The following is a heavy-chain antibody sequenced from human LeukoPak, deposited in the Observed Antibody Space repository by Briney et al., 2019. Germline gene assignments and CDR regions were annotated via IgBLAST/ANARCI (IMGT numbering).Heavy chain of an antibody. Sequence: SETLSLTCTVSGGPISGYYWSWIRQPPGKGLEWIGYIYYSGSTNYNPSLKSRVTISVDTSKNQFSLKLSSVTAADTAVYYCARDYYDSSGYYYTRTFDYWGQGTLVTVSS. D-gene: IGHD3-22*01. CDR1: GGPISGYY. J-gene: IGHJ4*02. V-gene: IGHV4-59*01. CDR3: ARDYYDSSGYYYTRTFDY. CDR2: IYYSGST.